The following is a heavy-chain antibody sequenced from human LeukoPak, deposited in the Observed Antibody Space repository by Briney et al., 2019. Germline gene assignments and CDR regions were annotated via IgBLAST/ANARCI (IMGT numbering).Heavy chain of an antibody. J-gene: IGHJ4*02. Sequence: GASVKVSCKASGGTFSSYAISWVRQAPGQGLEWMGRIIPILGIANYAQKFQGRVTITADKSTSTAYMELSSLRSEDTAVYYCARDPGGYYDILTGYYMSDYWGQGTLVTVSX. CDR1: GGTFSSYA. D-gene: IGHD3-9*01. CDR3: ARDPGGYYDILTGYYMSDY. V-gene: IGHV1-69*04. CDR2: IIPILGIA.